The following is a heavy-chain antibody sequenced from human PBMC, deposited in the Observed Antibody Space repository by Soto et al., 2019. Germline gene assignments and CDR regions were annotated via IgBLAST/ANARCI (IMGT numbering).Heavy chain of an antibody. J-gene: IGHJ4*02. V-gene: IGHV1-18*04. CDR2: ISTYNGNT. Sequence: QIQLVQSGAEVKKPGASVRVSCKTSGYPFTNYGVTWVRQAPGQGLEWMGWISTYNGNTNHIEKFHGRFTKTTDTSTNTSYYELRKLTSDDTAVYFCARFCSTNRCYYSHTPYFDYWGQGTLITVSS. CDR1: GYPFTNYG. CDR3: ARFCSTNRCYYSHTPYFDY. D-gene: IGHD2-2*01.